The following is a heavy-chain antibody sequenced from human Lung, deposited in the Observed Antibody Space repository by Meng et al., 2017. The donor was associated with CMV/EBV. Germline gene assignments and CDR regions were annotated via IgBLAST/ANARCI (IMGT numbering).Heavy chain of an antibody. Sequence: VPAEEAGPGLVKPSQTLSLTCTVSGGSISSGDYYWSWIRQPPGKGLEWIGYIYYSGSTYYNPSLKSRVTISVDTSKNQFSLKLSSVTAADTAVYYCARALDTAMVTFDYWGQGTLVTVSS. CDR1: GGSISSGDYY. CDR2: IYYSGST. CDR3: ARALDTAMVTFDY. J-gene: IGHJ4*02. D-gene: IGHD5-18*01. V-gene: IGHV4-30-4*08.